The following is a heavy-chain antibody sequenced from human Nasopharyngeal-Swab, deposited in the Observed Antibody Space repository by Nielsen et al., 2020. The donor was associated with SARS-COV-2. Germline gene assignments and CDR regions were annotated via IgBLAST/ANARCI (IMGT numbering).Heavy chain of an antibody. V-gene: IGHV3-48*04. D-gene: IGHD3-16*01. CDR2: ISSSRTTI. Sequence: GESLKISCEASGFTLDTYSMNWVRQAPGKGLEWVSYISSSRTTIYYADSVKGRFTISRDDPKNSLYLQMNSLKVDDTAVYYCARRNPWGWDFDYWGQGTLVTVSS. J-gene: IGHJ4*02. CDR3: ARRNPWGWDFDY. CDR1: GFTLDTYS.